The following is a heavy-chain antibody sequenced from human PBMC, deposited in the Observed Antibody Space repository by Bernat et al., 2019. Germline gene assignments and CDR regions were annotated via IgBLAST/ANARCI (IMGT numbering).Heavy chain of an antibody. J-gene: IGHJ6*02. CDR3: ARDGSTANGGMDV. Sequence: QVQLVESGGGVVQPGRSLRLSCAASGFTFSSYAMHWVRQAPGKGLEWVAVISYDGSNKNYADSVKGRLTICRDKSKNTLYLQMNSLRAEDTAVYYCARDGSTANGGMDVWGQGTTVTVSS. CDR1: GFTFSSYA. CDR2: ISYDGSNK. D-gene: IGHD5-18*01. V-gene: IGHV3-30-3*01.